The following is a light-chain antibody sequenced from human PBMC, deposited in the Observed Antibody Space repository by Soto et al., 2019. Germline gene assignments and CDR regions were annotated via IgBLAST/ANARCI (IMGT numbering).Light chain of an antibody. CDR2: AVS. V-gene: IGLV2-14*01. CDR1: SSNVGGYNY. Sequence: QSALTQPASVSGSPGQSITISCTGTSSNVGGYNYVSWYQQHPGKAPKLMIYAVSNRPSGVSNRFSGSKSGNTASLTISGLQAEDEADCYCSSYTSSSTRVFGGGTKLTVL. CDR3: SSYTSSSTRV. J-gene: IGLJ3*02.